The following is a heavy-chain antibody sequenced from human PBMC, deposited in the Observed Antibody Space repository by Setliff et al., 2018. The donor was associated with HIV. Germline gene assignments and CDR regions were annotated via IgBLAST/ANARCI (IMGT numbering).Heavy chain of an antibody. CDR2: IYYSGST. D-gene: IGHD3-3*01. V-gene: IGHV4-59*01. CDR3: ARGAYYNFWSGYSAGGGSLGP. J-gene: IGHJ5*02. Sequence: SETLSLTCTVSGGSISSYYWSWIRQPPGKGLEWIGYIYYSGSTDYNPALKRRVTISLDTSKNQFSLKLSSVAAADTAVYYCARGAYYNFWSGYSAGGGSLGPWGQGTLVT. CDR1: GGSISSYY.